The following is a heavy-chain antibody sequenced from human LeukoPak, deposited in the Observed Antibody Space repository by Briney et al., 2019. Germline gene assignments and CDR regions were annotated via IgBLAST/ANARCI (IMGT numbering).Heavy chain of an antibody. CDR1: GFTLNYYW. CDR3: ARWVSQYYFDY. Sequence: GGSLRPSCAASGFTLNYYWMSWVRQAPGKGLEWVANINQDGSEKYFVGSVKGRFTISRDNAQNSVFLQMDSLRVDDTAVYYCARWVSQYYFDYWGQGTQVTVSS. CDR2: INQDGSEK. D-gene: IGHD2-21*01. J-gene: IGHJ4*02. V-gene: IGHV3-7*01.